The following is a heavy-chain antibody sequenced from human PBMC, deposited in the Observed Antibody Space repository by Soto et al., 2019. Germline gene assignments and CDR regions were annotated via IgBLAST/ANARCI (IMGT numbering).Heavy chain of an antibody. Sequence: QVQLVQSGAEEMKPGASVKVSCKASGYTLASYDINWLRQATGQGPDWMDWMNTNTGNTGYAQQFQGRCIMTRDTTINTAYLELINLRSEDTAVYYCSRLLVVESCNNGVCQVGYSFAVWGQGTIVTVSS. J-gene: IGHJ3*01. V-gene: IGHV1-8*02. D-gene: IGHD2-8*01. CDR3: SRLLVVESCNNGVCQVGYSFAV. CDR1: GYTLASYD. CDR2: MNTNTGNT.